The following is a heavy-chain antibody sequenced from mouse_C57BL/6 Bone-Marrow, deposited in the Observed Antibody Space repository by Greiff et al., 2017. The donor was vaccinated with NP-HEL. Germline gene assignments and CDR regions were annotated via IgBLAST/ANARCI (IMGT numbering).Heavy chain of an antibody. Sequence: VQLQQPGAELVMPGASVKLSCKASGYTFTSYWMHWVKQRPGQGLEWIGEIDPSDSYTNYNQKFKGKSTLTVDKSSSTAYMQLSSLTSEDSAVYYCANYDWYFDVWGTGTTVTVSS. J-gene: IGHJ1*03. D-gene: IGHD1-1*01. CDR1: GYTFTSYW. CDR2: IDPSDSYT. V-gene: IGHV1-69*01. CDR3: ANYDWYFDV.